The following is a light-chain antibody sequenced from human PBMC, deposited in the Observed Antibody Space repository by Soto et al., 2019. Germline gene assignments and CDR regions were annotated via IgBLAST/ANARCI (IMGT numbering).Light chain of an antibody. Sequence: EIVMTQSPATLSVSPGDRATLSCRASQSVSINLAWYQQKPGQAPRLLIYGASTRATGVPGRFSGSGSGTECTLTISALQSEDFAVYYCQQYNDWPRRTFGQGTKVEIK. CDR3: QQYNDWPRRT. V-gene: IGKV3-15*01. CDR1: QSVSIN. CDR2: GAS. J-gene: IGKJ1*01.